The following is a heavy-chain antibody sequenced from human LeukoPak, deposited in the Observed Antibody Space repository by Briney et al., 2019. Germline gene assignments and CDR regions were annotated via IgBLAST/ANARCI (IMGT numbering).Heavy chain of an antibody. D-gene: IGHD3-22*01. J-gene: IGHJ3*02. CDR2: INTNTGNP. CDR1: GYTFTSYA. Sequence: ASVKVSCKASGYTFTSYAMNWVRQAPGQGLEWMGWINTNTGNPTYAQGFTGRFVFSLDTSVSTAYLQISSLKAEDTAVYYCARGAMIVVVNDAFDIWGQGTMVTVSS. CDR3: ARGAMIVVVNDAFDI. V-gene: IGHV7-4-1*02.